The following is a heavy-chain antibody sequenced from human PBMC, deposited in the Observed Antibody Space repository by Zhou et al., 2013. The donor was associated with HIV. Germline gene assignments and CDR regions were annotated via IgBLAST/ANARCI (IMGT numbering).Heavy chain of an antibody. CDR3: ARAYSTSWYGGGFYYMDV. Sequence: QVQLVQSGAEVKKAGASVKVSCKTSGYTFTSYGISWVRQAPGQGLEWMGWISSYNGHTNYAQKFQGRLTVTTDTSTSTAYMELRSLASDDTAVYYCARAYSTSWYGGGFYYMDVWGKGTTVSVSS. V-gene: IGHV1-18*01. CDR1: GYTFTSYG. J-gene: IGHJ6*03. D-gene: IGHD4-4*01. CDR2: ISSYNGHT.